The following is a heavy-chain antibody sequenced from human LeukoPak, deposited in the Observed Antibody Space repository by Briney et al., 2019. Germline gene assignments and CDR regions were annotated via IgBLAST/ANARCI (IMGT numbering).Heavy chain of an antibody. CDR2: INPSGGST. CDR1: GYTFTSYY. Sequence: ASVKVSCKASGYTFTSYYMHWVRQAPGQGLEWMGIINPSGGSTSYAQKFQGRVTMTRDTSTSTVYMELSSLRSEDTAVYYCARDALYCSGGSCYSESWFDPWGQGTLVTVSS. V-gene: IGHV1-46*03. D-gene: IGHD2-15*01. J-gene: IGHJ5*02. CDR3: ARDALYCSGGSCYSESWFDP.